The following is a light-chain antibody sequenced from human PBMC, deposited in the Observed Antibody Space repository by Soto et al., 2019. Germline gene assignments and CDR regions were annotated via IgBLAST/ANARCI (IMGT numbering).Light chain of an antibody. J-gene: IGLJ2*01. CDR3: NSYAGSNNVL. CDR1: SSDVCGYNY. V-gene: IGLV2-8*01. Sequence: QSALTQPPSASGSPGQSVTISCTGTSSDVCGYNYVSWYQQHPGKATKLMIYEVNQRPSGVPDRFSGSKSGNTASLTVSGLQAEDEADYYCNSYAGSNNVLFGGGTKLTVL. CDR2: EVN.